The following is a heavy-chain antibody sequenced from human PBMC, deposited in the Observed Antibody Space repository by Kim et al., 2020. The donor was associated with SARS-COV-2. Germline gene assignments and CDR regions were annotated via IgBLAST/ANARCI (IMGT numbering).Heavy chain of an antibody. V-gene: IGHV3-30*18. D-gene: IGHD7-27*01. CDR2: ISYDGSNK. Sequence: GGSLRLSCAASGFTFSSYGMHWVRQAPGKGLEWVAVISYDGSNKYYADSVKGRFTISRDNSKNTLYLQMNSLRAEDTAVYYCAKVAPMGNSGDFFDYWGQGTLVTVSS. CDR3: AKVAPMGNSGDFFDY. J-gene: IGHJ4*02. CDR1: GFTFSSYG.